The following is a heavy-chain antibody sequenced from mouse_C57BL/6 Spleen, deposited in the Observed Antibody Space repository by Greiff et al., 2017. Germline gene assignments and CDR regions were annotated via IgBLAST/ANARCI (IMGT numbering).Heavy chain of an antibody. CDR1: GYTFPSYW. J-gene: IGHJ3*01. CDR3: TSADNWDTRFAY. V-gene: IGHV1-5*01. CDR2: IYPGNSDT. Sequence: EVQLMESGTVLARPGASVKMSCKTSGYTFPSYWMHWVKQRPGQGLEWIGAIYPGNSDTSYNQKFKGKAKLTAVTSASTAYMELSSLTNEDSAVYYCTSADNWDTRFAYWGQGTLVTVSA. D-gene: IGHD4-1*02.